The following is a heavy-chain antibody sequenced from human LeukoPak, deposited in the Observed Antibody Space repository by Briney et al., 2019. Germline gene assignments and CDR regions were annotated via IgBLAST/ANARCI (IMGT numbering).Heavy chain of an antibody. CDR3: ATAAPKGQSVATVDFDY. V-gene: IGHV1-8*03. J-gene: IGHJ4*02. D-gene: IGHD4-23*01. CDR2: MNPNSGNT. CDR1: GYTFTSYD. Sequence: ASVKVSCKASGYTFTSYDINWVRQAPGQGLEWMGWMNPNSGNTGYAQKFQGRVTITRNTSISTAYMELSSLRSEDTAVYYCATAAPKGQSVATVDFDYWGQGTLVTVSS.